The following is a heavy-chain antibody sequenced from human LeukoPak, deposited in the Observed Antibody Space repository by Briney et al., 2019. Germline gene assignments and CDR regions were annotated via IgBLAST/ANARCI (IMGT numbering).Heavy chain of an antibody. Sequence: PGGSLRLSCAASGITVSSSGMSWVRQAPGKGLEWVSSISGSGGSAYYADSVKGRFTISRDNSRKTVYLQMIGLRAEDTALYYCASIPTYYYETSSGYWGQGTLVTVSS. CDR2: ISGSGGSA. CDR3: ASIPTYYYETSSGY. D-gene: IGHD3-22*01. J-gene: IGHJ4*02. V-gene: IGHV3-23*01. CDR1: GITVSSSG.